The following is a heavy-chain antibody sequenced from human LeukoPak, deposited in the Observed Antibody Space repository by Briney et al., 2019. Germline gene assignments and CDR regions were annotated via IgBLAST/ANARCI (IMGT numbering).Heavy chain of an antibody. CDR3: ARGRAVYNWFDP. CDR2: MNPNSGNT. V-gene: IGHV1-8*01. D-gene: IGHD6-19*01. Sequence: ASVKVSCKASGYTFTSYDINWVRQATGQGLEWMGWMNPNSGNTGYAQKFQGRVTMTRNTSISTAYMELSSLRPEDTAVYYCARGRAVYNWFDPWGQGTLVTVSS. J-gene: IGHJ5*02. CDR1: GYTFTSYD.